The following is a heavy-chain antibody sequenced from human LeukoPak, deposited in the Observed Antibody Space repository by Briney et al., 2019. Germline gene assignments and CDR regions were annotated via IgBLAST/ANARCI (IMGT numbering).Heavy chain of an antibody. CDR1: NGSISSYH. Sequence: SETLSLTCTVSNGSISSYHWSWVRQPPGKGLEWIGYILTSGTTNYNPSLKSRLTISVDTSKNQFTLKLSSMTAADTAVYYCARLRVSGSYLYYFDYWGQGTLVTVSS. J-gene: IGHJ4*02. CDR2: ILTSGTT. D-gene: IGHD1-26*01. V-gene: IGHV4-4*09. CDR3: ARLRVSGSYLYYFDY.